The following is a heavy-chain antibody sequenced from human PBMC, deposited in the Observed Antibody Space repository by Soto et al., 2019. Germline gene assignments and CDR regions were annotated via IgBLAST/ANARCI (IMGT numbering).Heavy chain of an antibody. CDR2: IYPGDSYT. V-gene: IGHV5-51*01. Sequence: RESLKISCKTSGYTFTSYWVAWVRQVPGRGLEWMGIIYPGDSYTNYSPSFQGHVTISTDKSISTAYLQWSSLEASDTAMYYCARLRTAATGSDFDFWGPGTLVTVSS. J-gene: IGHJ4*02. CDR3: ARLRTAATGSDFDF. D-gene: IGHD6-13*01. CDR1: GYTFTSYW.